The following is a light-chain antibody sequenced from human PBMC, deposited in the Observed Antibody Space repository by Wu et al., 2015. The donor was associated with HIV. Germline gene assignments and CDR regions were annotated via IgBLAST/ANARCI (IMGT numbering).Light chain of an antibody. CDR1: QTIDSW. Sequence: DIQMTQSPSTLSASVGDRVTITCRASQTIDSWLAWFQQKPGKAPKLLIYKASILESGVPSKFSGSGSGTEFTLTISSLQPDDSATYYCQQYNNYFPFTFGQGTKGGDQT. V-gene: IGKV1-5*03. CDR2: KAS. CDR3: QQYNNYFPFT. J-gene: IGKJ2*01.